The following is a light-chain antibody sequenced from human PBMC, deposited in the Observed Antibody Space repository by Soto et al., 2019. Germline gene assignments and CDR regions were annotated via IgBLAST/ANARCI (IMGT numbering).Light chain of an antibody. Sequence: DIQLTQSPSTLSASVGDRVTITCRASHSVNSWLAWFHQKPGKAPKLLIYKASTLESGVPSRFSGSGSGTEFTLTISSLQSEDFALYYCQHYNNWPPAWTFSQGTKVEIK. CDR1: HSVNSW. V-gene: IGKV1-5*03. CDR2: KAS. J-gene: IGKJ1*01. CDR3: QHYNNWPPAWT.